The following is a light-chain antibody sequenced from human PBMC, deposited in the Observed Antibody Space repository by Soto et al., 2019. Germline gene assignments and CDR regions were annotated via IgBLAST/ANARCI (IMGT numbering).Light chain of an antibody. CDR3: QQSDSLPIT. CDR2: DAS. V-gene: IGKV1-33*01. J-gene: IGKJ5*01. Sequence: DIPMTQSPSSLSASVGDRVTITCRASQDISNYLNWYQQRPGKAPKLLIYDASNLERGVPSRFGGTRSGTHFTFAITSLQPEDVATYYCQQSDSLPITFGQGTRLEI. CDR1: QDISNY.